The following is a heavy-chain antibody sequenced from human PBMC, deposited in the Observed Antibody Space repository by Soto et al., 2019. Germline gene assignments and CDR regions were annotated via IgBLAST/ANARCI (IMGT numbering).Heavy chain of an antibody. CDR1: GFTFSSYA. D-gene: IGHD3-10*01. J-gene: IGHJ6*02. V-gene: IGHV3-23*01. CDR3: AKVQSGTMVRGPRNDHYYYYYGMDV. Sequence: GGSLRLSCAASGFTFSSYAMSWVRQAPGKGLEWVSAISGSGGSTYYADSVKGRFTISRDNSKNTLYLQMNSLRAEDTAVYYCAKVQSGTMVRGPRNDHYYYYYGMDVWGQGTTVTVSS. CDR2: ISGSGGST.